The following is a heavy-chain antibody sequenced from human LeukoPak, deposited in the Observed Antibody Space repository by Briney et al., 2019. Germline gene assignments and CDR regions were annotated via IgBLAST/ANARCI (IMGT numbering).Heavy chain of an antibody. CDR3: AKVKDYYGSGFDY. Sequence: PGRSLRLSCAASGFTFDDYAMHWVRQAPGKGLAWVSGLSWNSGSIGYAVSVRGRFTISRDNAKNSLYLQMNSLRAEDTALYYCAKVKDYYGSGFDYWGQGTLVTVSS. CDR2: LSWNSGSI. D-gene: IGHD3-10*01. J-gene: IGHJ4*02. V-gene: IGHV3-9*01. CDR1: GFTFDDYA.